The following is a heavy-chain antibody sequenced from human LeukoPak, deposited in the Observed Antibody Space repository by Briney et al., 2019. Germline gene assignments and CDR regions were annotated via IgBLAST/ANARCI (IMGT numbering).Heavy chain of an antibody. V-gene: IGHV4-34*01. Sequence: PSETLSLTCAVYGGSFSGYYWSWIRQPPGKGLEWIGEINHSGSTNYNPSLKSRVTISVDTSKNQFSLKLSSVTAADTAVYYCARRKILKSSSSGCFGYWGQGTLVTVSS. CDR1: GGSFSGYY. CDR3: ARRKILKSSSSGCFGY. J-gene: IGHJ4*02. CDR2: INHSGST. D-gene: IGHD3-22*01.